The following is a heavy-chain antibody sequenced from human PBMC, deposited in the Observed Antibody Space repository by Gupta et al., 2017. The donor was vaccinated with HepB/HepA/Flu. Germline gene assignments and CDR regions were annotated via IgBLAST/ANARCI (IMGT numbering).Heavy chain of an antibody. CDR3: AKGPFGVVTPFDY. J-gene: IGHJ4*02. Sequence: EVQLLESGGGLVQPGGSLRLSCAASGFTFRRYAMTWVRQAPGKGLEWVPAIGGSGGSTYYADSVKGRFTISRDNSENTLYLQMNSLRAEDTAVYYCAKGPFGVVTPFDYWGQGTLVTVSS. V-gene: IGHV3-23*01. CDR2: IGGSGGST. D-gene: IGHD3-3*01. CDR1: GFTFRRYA.